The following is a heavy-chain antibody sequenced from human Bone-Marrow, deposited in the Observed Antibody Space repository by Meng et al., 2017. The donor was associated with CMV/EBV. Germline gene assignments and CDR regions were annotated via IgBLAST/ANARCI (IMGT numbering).Heavy chain of an antibody. Sequence: GESLKISCAASGFTFSSYSMNWVRQAPGKGLEWVSSISSSSSYIYYANSVKGRFTITRDNAKNSLDLKMNSLRAEDTAVYYCARGGVSSSSWYDYWGQGTLVTVSS. J-gene: IGHJ4*02. D-gene: IGHD6-13*01. V-gene: IGHV3-21*01. CDR2: ISSSSSYI. CDR3: ARGGVSSSSWYDY. CDR1: GFTFSSYS.